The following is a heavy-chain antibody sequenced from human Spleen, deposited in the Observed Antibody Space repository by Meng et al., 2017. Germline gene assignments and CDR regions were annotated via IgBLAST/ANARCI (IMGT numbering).Heavy chain of an antibody. V-gene: IGHV3-23*01. D-gene: IGHD2-15*01. CDR3: VSDFVGWSDF. CDR1: GFTFSSSG. CDR2: ISSDGKNT. Sequence: EVQLSESGGGPEQPGGSLRLSCAAPGFTFSSSGMTWVRQAPGKGPEWVSTISSDGKNTHYADSVKGRFTIARDNAKNTVYLQMNGLRAEDTAVYYCVSDFVGWSDFWGQGTLVTVSS. J-gene: IGHJ5*01.